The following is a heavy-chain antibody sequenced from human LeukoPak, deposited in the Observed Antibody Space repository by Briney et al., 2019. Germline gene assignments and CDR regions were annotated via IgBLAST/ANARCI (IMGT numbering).Heavy chain of an antibody. CDR3: AKDRPLYYYDSSGYGFDY. CDR1: GFTFSSYA. D-gene: IGHD3-22*01. Sequence: PGGSLRLSCAASGFTFSSYAMSWVRQAPGKGLEWVSDISGSGGSTYYADSVKGRFTISRDNSKNTLYLQMNSLRAEDTAVYYCAKDRPLYYYDSSGYGFDYWGQGTLVTVSS. J-gene: IGHJ4*02. CDR2: ISGSGGST. V-gene: IGHV3-23*01.